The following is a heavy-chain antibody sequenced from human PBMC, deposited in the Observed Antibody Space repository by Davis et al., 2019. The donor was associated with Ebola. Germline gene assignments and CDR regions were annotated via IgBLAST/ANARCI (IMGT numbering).Heavy chain of an antibody. J-gene: IGHJ6*02. CDR1: GFTFSSYW. CDR3: ARGFQTYYDFWSGYYYGMDV. Sequence: GESLKISCAASGFTFSSYWMHWVRQAPGKGLVWVSRINSDGSSTSYADSVKGRFTISRDNAKNTLYLQMNSLRAEDTAVYYCARGFQTYYDFWSGYYYGMDVWGQGTTVTVSS. D-gene: IGHD3-3*01. V-gene: IGHV3-74*01. CDR2: INSDGSST.